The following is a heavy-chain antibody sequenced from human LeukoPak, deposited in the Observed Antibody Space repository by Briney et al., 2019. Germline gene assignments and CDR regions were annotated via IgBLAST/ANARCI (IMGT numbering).Heavy chain of an antibody. CDR2: INHSGST. CDR3: VSRRQWLVRFDY. V-gene: IGHV4-34*01. J-gene: IGHJ4*02. CDR1: GGSFSGYY. Sequence: PSETLSLTCAVYGGSFSGYYWSWIRQPPGKGLEWIGEINHSGSTNYNPSLKSRVTISVDTSKNQFSLKLSSVTAADTAVYYCVSRRQWLVRFDYWGQGTLVTVSS. D-gene: IGHD6-19*01.